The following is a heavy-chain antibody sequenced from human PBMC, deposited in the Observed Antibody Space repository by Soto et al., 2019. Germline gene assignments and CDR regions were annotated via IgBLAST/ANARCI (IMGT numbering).Heavy chain of an antibody. CDR1: GFTFSSNG. D-gene: IGHD3-10*01. CDR2: TWYDGSNK. Sequence: QVQLVESGGGVVQPGRSLRLSCAASGFTFSSNGMHWVRQAPGKGLEWVAVTWYDGSNKYYADSVKGRFTVSRDNSKNTLYLQMNSLRAEDTAVYYCASDNNYGSGHFDYCGHGTLVTVSS. V-gene: IGHV3-33*01. J-gene: IGHJ4*01. CDR3: ASDNNYGSGHFDY.